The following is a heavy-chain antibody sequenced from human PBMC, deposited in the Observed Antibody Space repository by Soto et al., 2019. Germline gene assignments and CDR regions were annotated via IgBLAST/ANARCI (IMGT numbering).Heavy chain of an antibody. CDR2: ISAHNGNT. CDR1: GYGFTTYG. V-gene: IGHV1-18*01. CDR3: AXXXYGDY. D-gene: IGHD1-1*01. Sequence: QVHLVQSGAEVKKPGASVKVSCKGSGYGFTTYGITWVRQAPGQGLEWMAWISAHNGNTNYAQKLQGRVTVTRDTSTSTAYMEXRSXRSXXTXXXXXAXXXYGDYWGQGALVTVSS. J-gene: IGHJ4*02.